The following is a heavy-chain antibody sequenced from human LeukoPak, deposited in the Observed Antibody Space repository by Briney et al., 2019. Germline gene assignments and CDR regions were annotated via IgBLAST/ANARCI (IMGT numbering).Heavy chain of an antibody. V-gene: IGHV1-46*01. Sequence: GASVKVSCKASGYTFTSYYMHWVRQAPGQGLEWVGIINPSGGNSNYAQQFQGRVTMTRDTSTSTVYMELSSLRSEDTAVYYCARVLCTGGSCSSFFDYWGQGTLVTVSS. J-gene: IGHJ4*02. CDR1: GYTFTSYY. D-gene: IGHD2-15*01. CDR3: ARVLCTGGSCSSFFDY. CDR2: INPSGGNS.